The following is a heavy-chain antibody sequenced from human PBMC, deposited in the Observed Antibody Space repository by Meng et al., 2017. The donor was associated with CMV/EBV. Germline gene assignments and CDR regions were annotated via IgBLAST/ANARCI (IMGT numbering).Heavy chain of an antibody. D-gene: IGHD6-19*01. CDR3: ARDSSGWYPHFDY. V-gene: IGHV4-4*07. CDR2: IYTSGST. CDR1: GGSSSSYY. J-gene: IGHJ4*02. Sequence: VHLLESGPGSWKPSGTLSPTCTVSGGSSSSYYWSWIRQPAGKGLEWIGRIYTSGSTDYNPSLKSRVTMSVDTSKNQFSLKLSSVTAADTAVYYCARDSSGWYPHFDYWGQGTLVTVSS.